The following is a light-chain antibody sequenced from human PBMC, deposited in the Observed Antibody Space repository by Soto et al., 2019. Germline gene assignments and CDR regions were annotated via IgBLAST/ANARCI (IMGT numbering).Light chain of an antibody. CDR2: DVF. J-gene: IGKJ5*01. CDR3: QQRSNWPPEIT. V-gene: IGKV3-11*01. Sequence: EIVLTQSPGTLSLSPGERATLSCRASQSISIYLAWYQQKPGQAPRLLIYDVFNRATGIPARFSGSGSGTDFTLTISSLEPEDFAVYYCQQRSNWPPEITFGQGTRLENK. CDR1: QSISIY.